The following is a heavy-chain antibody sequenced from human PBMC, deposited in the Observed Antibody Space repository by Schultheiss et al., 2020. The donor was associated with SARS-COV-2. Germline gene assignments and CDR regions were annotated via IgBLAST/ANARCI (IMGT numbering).Heavy chain of an antibody. CDR2: ISWNSGSI. CDR1: GFTFDDYA. Sequence: GGSLRLSCAASGFTFDDYAMHWVRQAPGKGLEWVSGISWNSGSIGYADSVKGRFTISRDNAKNSLYLQMNSLRAEDTAVYYCARGSGWYYYFDYWGQGTLVTVSS. CDR3: ARGSGWYYYFDY. J-gene: IGHJ4*02. V-gene: IGHV3-9*01. D-gene: IGHD6-19*01.